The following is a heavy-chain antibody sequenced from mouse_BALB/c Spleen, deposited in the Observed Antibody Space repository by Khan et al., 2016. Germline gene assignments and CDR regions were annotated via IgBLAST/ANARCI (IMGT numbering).Heavy chain of an antibody. V-gene: IGHV2-6-7*01. Sequence: VQLQESGPGLVAPSQSLSITCTVSGFSLIAYGVNWVRQLPGKSLEWLGMIWGDGTTDYNSALKSRLNITKDNYKSQVFLKMNSLQTDDTARYYCDRNGWGYYAFDYWAQGTSVTVSS. CDR2: IWGDGTT. D-gene: IGHD2-2*01. J-gene: IGHJ4*01. CDR1: GFSLIAYG. CDR3: DRNGWGYYAFDY.